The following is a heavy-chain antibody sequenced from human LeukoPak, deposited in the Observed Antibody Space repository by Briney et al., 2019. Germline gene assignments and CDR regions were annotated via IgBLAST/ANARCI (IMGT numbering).Heavy chain of an antibody. CDR2: ISAHNGNT. J-gene: IGHJ4*02. D-gene: IGHD3-22*01. CDR1: GYTFTSYG. V-gene: IGHV1-18*01. Sequence: ASVKVSCKASGYTFTSYGISWVRQAPGQGPEWMGWISAHNGNTNYAQKLQGRVTMTTDTSTSTAYMELRSLRSDDTAVYYCARDQPPNYYDSSGYYYSTTNDYWGQGTLVTVSS. CDR3: ARDQPPNYYDSSGYYYSTTNDY.